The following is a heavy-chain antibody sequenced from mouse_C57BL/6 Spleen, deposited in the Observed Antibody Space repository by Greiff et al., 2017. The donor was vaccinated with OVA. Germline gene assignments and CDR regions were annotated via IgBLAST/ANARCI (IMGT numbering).Heavy chain of an antibody. CDR3: ARETITTVFDY. D-gene: IGHD1-1*01. CDR1: GFTFSDYY. J-gene: IGHJ2*01. Sequence: DVQLVESEGGLVQPGSSMKLSCTASGFTFSDYYMAWVRQVPEKGLEWVANINYDGSSTYYLDSLKSRFIISRDNAKNILYLQMSSLKSEDTATYYFARETITTVFDYWGQGTTLTVSS. V-gene: IGHV5-16*01. CDR2: INYDGSST.